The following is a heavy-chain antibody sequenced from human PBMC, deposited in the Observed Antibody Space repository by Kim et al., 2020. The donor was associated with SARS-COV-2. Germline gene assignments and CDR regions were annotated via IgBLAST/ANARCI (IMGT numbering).Heavy chain of an antibody. V-gene: IGHV4-59*01. CDR2: IYYSGST. Sequence: SETLSLTCTVSGGSISSYYWSWIRQPPGKGLEWIGYIYYSGSTNYNPSLKSRVTISVDTSKNQFSLKLSSVTAADTAVYYCARGWYCGGDCYRLPYYYYGMDVWGQWTTVTVSS. CDR1: GGSISSYY. D-gene: IGHD2-21*02. CDR3: ARGWYCGGDCYRLPYYYYGMDV. J-gene: IGHJ6*02.